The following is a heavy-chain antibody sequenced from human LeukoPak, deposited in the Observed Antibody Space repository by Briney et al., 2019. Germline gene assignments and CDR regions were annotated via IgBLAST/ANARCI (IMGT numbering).Heavy chain of an antibody. CDR3: ARDPRAYCSSTSCYAFDY. V-gene: IGHV3-30*04. J-gene: IGHJ4*02. D-gene: IGHD2-2*01. CDR2: VSYDGSNI. CDR1: GFTFSDYA. Sequence: PGGSLRLSCAASGFTFSDYALHWVRQAPGKGLEWVAVVSYDGSNIYYADSVKGRFTISRDNSKNTLYLQMNSLRAEDTPVYYCARDPRAYCSSTSCYAFDYWGQGTLVTVSS.